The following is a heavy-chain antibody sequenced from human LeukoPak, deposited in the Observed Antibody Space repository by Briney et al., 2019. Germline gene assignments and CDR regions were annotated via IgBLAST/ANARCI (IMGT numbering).Heavy chain of an antibody. J-gene: IGHJ4*02. D-gene: IGHD4-17*01. CDR2: IYDSGST. Sequence: SETLSLTCTVSGGSISSYYWSWIRQPPGKGLEWIGYIYDSGSTNYNPFLKSRVTISADTSNNQFSLKLSSVTAADTAVYYCVRHLKRKDYGDYGPCFDYWGQGTVVTVSS. V-gene: IGHV4-59*08. CDR3: VRHLKRKDYGDYGPCFDY. CDR1: GGSISSYY.